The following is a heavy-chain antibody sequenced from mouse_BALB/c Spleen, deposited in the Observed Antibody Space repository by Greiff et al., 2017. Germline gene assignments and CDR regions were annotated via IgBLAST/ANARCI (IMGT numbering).Heavy chain of an antibody. CDR3: ARWGYGNYVSFAY. CDR1: GDSITSGY. V-gene: IGHV3-8*02. D-gene: IGHD2-10*02. CDR2: ISYSGST. J-gene: IGHJ3*01. Sequence: EVQLQESGPSLVKPSQTLSLTCSVTGDSITSGYWNWIRKFPGNKLEYMGYISYSGSTYYNPSLKSRISITRDTSKNQYYLQLNSVTTEDTATYYCARWGYGNYVSFAYWGQGTLVTVSA.